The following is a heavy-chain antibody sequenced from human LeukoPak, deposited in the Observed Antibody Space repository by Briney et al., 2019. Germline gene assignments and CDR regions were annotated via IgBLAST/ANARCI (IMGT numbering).Heavy chain of an antibody. CDR1: GYSISSGYY. D-gene: IGHD3-3*01. Sequence: SETLSLTCAVSGYSISSGYYWGWIRQPPGSGLEWIGSIYHTGSIYYNPSLKSRVTISVDTSKNQFSLKLSSVTAADTAVYYCARPSFGAPDFDYWGQGTLVTVSS. J-gene: IGHJ4*02. V-gene: IGHV4-38-2*01. CDR2: IYHTGSI. CDR3: ARPSFGAPDFDY.